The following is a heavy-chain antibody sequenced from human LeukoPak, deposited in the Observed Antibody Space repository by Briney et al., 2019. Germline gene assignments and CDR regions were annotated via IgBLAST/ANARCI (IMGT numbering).Heavy chain of an antibody. CDR2: INPSGGST. V-gene: IGHV1-46*01. J-gene: IGHJ3*02. D-gene: IGHD3-9*01. Sequence: VASVKVSCKASGYTFTSYYMHWVRQAPGQGLEWMGIINPSGGSTSYAQKFQGRVTMTRDMSTSTVYMELSSLRSEDTAVYYCASSGVLTGFWWPHEAFDIWGQGTMVTVSS. CDR3: ASSGVLTGFWWPHEAFDI. CDR1: GYTFTSYY.